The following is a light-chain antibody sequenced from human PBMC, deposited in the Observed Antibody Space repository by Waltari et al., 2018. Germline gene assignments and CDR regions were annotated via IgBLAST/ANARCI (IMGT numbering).Light chain of an antibody. Sequence: QSVLTQPPSASGTPGQRVTISCSGSSSNIGSNTVNWYQQLPGTAPKLLIDSNNQPPSGVPDRFSGSKSGTSTSLGISGLQSEDEADYYCAAWDDSLNGVVFGGGTKLTVL. CDR1: SSNIGSNT. V-gene: IGLV1-44*01. J-gene: IGLJ2*01. CDR3: AAWDDSLNGVV. CDR2: SNN.